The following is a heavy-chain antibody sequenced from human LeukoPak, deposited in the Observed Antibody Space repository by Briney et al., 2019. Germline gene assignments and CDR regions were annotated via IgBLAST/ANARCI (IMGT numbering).Heavy chain of an antibody. J-gene: IGHJ4*02. CDR1: GFTFSSYS. Sequence: PGGSLRLSCAASGFTFSSYSMNWVRQAPGKGLEWVSSISSSSSYIYYADSVKGRFTISRDNAKNSLYLQMNSLRAEDTAVYYCARDQNYDSSGYTHWGQGTLVTVSS. CDR3: ARDQNYDSSGYTH. CDR2: ISSSSSYI. V-gene: IGHV3-21*04. D-gene: IGHD3-22*01.